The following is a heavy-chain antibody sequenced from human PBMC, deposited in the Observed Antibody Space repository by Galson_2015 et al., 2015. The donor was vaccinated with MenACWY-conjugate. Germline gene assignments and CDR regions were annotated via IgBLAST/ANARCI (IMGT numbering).Heavy chain of an antibody. CDR3: ARMAGNYKSPFAP. CDR2: ISSSSSYT. CDR1: GFTFSDYY. D-gene: IGHD5-24*01. V-gene: IGHV3-11*03. Sequence: SLRLSCAASGFTFSDYYMSWVRQAPGKGLEWVSYISSSSSYTNYADSVKGRFTICRDNAKNSLYLQMNSLRAEDTAVYYCARMAGNYKSPFAPCGQGTLVTVSS. J-gene: IGHJ5*02.